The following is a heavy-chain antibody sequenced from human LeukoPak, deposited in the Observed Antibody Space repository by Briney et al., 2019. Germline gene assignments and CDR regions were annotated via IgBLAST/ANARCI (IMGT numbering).Heavy chain of an antibody. CDR3: ARGRGGATVFAD. CDR2: IYYSGST. Sequence: PSETLSLTCTVSGGSISSYYWSWIRQPPGKGLEWIGYIYYSGSTNYNPSLKSRVTISVDTSKNQFSLKLSSVTAADTAVYYCARGRGGATVFADWGQGTLVTVSS. J-gene: IGHJ4*02. V-gene: IGHV4-59*01. CDR1: GGSISSYY. D-gene: IGHD1-26*01.